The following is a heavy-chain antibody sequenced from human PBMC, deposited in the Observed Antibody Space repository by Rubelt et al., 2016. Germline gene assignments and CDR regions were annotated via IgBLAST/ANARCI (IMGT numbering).Heavy chain of an antibody. V-gene: IGHV3-7*02. CDR3: ARGTREFDS. CDR2: IKQDGTEK. D-gene: IGHD3/OR15-3a*01. CDR1: GFSFSSSW. Sequence: GGSLRLSCAASGFSFSSSWMTWVRQAPGKGLEWVANIKQDGTEKYYVDSVKGRFTISRDNAKNSLFLQMNSLRAEDTAVYYCARGTREFDSWGQGTLVTVSS. J-gene: IGHJ4*02.